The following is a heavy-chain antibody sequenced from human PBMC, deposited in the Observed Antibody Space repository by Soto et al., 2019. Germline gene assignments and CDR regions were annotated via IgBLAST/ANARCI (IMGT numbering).Heavy chain of an antibody. V-gene: IGHV1-8*01. CDR3: ARSIPYYYYMDV. Sequence: ASVKVSCKASGYTFTSYDINWVRQATGQGLEWMGWMNPNSGNTGYAQKFQGRVTMTRNTSISTAYMELSSLRSEDTAVYYCARSIPYYYYMDVWGKGTTVTVSS. D-gene: IGHD2-21*01. J-gene: IGHJ6*03. CDR1: GYTFTSYD. CDR2: MNPNSGNT.